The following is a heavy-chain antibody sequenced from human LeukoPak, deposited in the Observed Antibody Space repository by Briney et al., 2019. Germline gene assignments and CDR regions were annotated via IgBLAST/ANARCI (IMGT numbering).Heavy chain of an antibody. D-gene: IGHD2-15*01. CDR1: GFTFSSYW. Sequence: GGSLRLSCAASGFTFSSYWMHWVRQAPGKGLEWVSHIKSDGSSTNYADSVKGRFTISRDNGKNTLYLQMNSLRAEDTAVYYCARGGCSGSSCFFGNDYWGQGTLVTVSS. J-gene: IGHJ4*02. CDR3: ARGGCSGSSCFFGNDY. V-gene: IGHV3-74*01. CDR2: IKSDGSST.